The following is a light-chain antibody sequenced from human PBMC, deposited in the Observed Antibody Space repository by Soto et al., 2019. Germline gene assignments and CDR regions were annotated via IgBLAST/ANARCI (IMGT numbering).Light chain of an antibody. V-gene: IGKV4-1*01. Sequence: DIVMTQSPDSLAVSLGERATINCKSSQSVLYSSNNKNYLAWYQQKPGQPPKLLIYWASTRESGVPDRFSGSGSGTDFTLTISSLQAEDVAVYYCQQYYSTPLTFGHGTKVDNK. CDR3: QQYYSTPLT. CDR1: QSVLYSSNNKNY. J-gene: IGKJ1*01. CDR2: WAS.